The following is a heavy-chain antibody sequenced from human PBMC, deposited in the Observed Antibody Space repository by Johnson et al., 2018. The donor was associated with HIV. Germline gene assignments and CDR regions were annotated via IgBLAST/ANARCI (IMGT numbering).Heavy chain of an antibody. CDR2: ISYDGSNK. D-gene: IGHD5-18*01. J-gene: IGHJ3*02. V-gene: IGHV3-30-3*01. Sequence: QVQLVESGGGVVQPGRSLRLSCVASGFMFSTYAMHWVRQAPGKGLEWVAVISYDGSNKYYADSVKGRFTISRDNSKNALYLQMNSLRAEDTAVYYCARGGIRGYSYGPGAFDIWGQGTMVTVSS. CDR3: ARGGIRGYSYGPGAFDI. CDR1: GFMFSTYA.